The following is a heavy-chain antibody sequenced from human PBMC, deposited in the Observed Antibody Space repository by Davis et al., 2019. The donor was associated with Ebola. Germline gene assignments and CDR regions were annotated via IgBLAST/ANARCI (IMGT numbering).Heavy chain of an antibody. CDR1: GFTFSSYA. D-gene: IGHD6-13*01. CDR2: ISGSGGST. Sequence: GESLKISCAASGFTFSSYAMSWVRQAPGKGLEWVSAISGSGGSTYYADSVKGRFTISRDNAKNSLYLQMNSLRAEDTALYYCAKDSSSSSHYYYGMDVWGQGTTVTVSS. V-gene: IGHV3-23*01. CDR3: AKDSSSSSHYYYGMDV. J-gene: IGHJ6*02.